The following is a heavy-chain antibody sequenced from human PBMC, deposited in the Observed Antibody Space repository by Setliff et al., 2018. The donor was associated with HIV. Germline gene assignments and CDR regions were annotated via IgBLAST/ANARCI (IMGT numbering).Heavy chain of an antibody. Sequence: KPSETLSLTCTVSGGSISTYYLTWIRQPAGKGLEWIGRIFASGSTNYNPSLKSRVTMSVDTSKNQFSLRLSSVTAADTAVYYCVGGLRSRSQGHLDYWGQGTLVTVSS. J-gene: IGHJ4*02. CDR1: GGSISTYY. D-gene: IGHD5-12*01. CDR2: IFASGST. V-gene: IGHV4-4*07. CDR3: VGGLRSRSQGHLDY.